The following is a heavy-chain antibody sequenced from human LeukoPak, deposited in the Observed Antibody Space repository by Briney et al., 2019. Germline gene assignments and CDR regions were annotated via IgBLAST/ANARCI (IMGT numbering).Heavy chain of an antibody. CDR1: GGSISSSSYY. CDR3: ARANYGDYEGGGMDV. V-gene: IGHV4-39*07. J-gene: IGHJ6*04. D-gene: IGHD4-17*01. CDR2: IYYSGST. Sequence: PSETLSLTCTVSGGSISSSSYYWGWIRQPPGKGLEWIGSIYYSGSTYYNPSLKSRVTISVDTSKNQFSLKLSSVTAADTAVYYCARANYGDYEGGGMDVWGKGTTVTVSS.